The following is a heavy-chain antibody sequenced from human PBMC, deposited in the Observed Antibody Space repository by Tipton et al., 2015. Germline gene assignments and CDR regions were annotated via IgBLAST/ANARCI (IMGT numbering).Heavy chain of an antibody. V-gene: IGHV3-21*01. CDR2: ITSSSDYI. CDR1: GFTFSSYV. CDR3: ARDSEWFGELLYPDH. D-gene: IGHD3-10*01. J-gene: IGHJ5*02. Sequence: SLRLSCAASGFTFSSYVMSWVRQAPGKGLEWVSSITSSSDYIYYADSVKGRFTISRDNAKNSLYLQMNSLRAEDTAVYYCARDSEWFGELLYPDHWGQGTLVTVSS.